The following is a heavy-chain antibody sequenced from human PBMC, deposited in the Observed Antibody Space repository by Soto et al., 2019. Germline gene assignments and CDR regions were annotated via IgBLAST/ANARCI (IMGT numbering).Heavy chain of an antibody. V-gene: IGHV3-74*01. CDR3: ARIPYSDTDPCP. D-gene: IGHD1-26*01. Sequence: EVQLVESGGGLVQPGGSLRLSCAASGFAFSTKWMHWVRQGPGKGLVWVSRINIDGTTTNYADSVKGRFTISRDNAKNMLYLPIDSLRAEDTAVYYCARIPYSDTDPCPWGQGTLVTVSS. CDR2: INIDGTTT. CDR1: GFAFSTKW. J-gene: IGHJ5*02.